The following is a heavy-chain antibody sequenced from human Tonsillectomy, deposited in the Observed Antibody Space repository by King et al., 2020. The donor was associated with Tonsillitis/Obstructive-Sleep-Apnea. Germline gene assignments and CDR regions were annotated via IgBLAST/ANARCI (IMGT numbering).Heavy chain of an antibody. CDR1: GGSFSSDSYY. Sequence: QLKESGPGLVKPSETLSLTCTVSGGSFSSDSYYWSWIRQPPGKGLEWIGYFSYSGSTNYNPSLKSRVTISLDTSRNQFSLKLSSVTAADTAVYFCARDLESVFDYWGQGTLVTVST. CDR2: FSYSGST. CDR3: ARDLESVFDY. V-gene: IGHV4-61*01. J-gene: IGHJ4*02.